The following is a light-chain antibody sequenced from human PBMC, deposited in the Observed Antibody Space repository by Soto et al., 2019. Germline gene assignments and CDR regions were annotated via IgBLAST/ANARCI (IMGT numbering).Light chain of an antibody. CDR2: SAS. J-gene: IGKJ1*01. V-gene: IGKV3-20*01. Sequence: EVGLTQSPGTLSLSPGERATLSCRASQSVTSNYLAWYQQKPGQAPRLLIFSASRRATGIPDRFAGSGSGTDFTLTISRLEPEDFAVYYCQQYHRSPLTFGQGTKVDIK. CDR1: QSVTSNY. CDR3: QQYHRSPLT.